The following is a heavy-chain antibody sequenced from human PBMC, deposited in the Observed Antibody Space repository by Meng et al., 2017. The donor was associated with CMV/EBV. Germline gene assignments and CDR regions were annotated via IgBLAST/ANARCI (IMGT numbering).Heavy chain of an antibody. CDR2: IKQDGSEK. J-gene: IGHJ4*02. Sequence: GGSLRLSCAASGFTFSSYWMSWVRQAPGKGREWVANIKQDGSEKYYVDSVKGRFTISRDNAKNSLYLQMNSLRAEDTAVYYCARGRHHVLLSDWGQGTLVTVSS. D-gene: IGHD2/OR15-2a*01. V-gene: IGHV3-7*01. CDR3: ARGRHHVLLSD. CDR1: GFTFSSYW.